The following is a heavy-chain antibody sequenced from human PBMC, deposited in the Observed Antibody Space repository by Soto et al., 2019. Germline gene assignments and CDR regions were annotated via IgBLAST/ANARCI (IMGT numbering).Heavy chain of an antibody. V-gene: IGHV4-30-4*01. CDR3: ARGVTVFGLVSRFWFDP. CDR1: GGSISSGDYS. J-gene: IGHJ5*02. Sequence: SETLSLTCTVSGGSISSGDYSWSGVRQSPGKGLEWIGHIYNSGITYYNPSLKSRVVISIDTSRNQFSLRLNSLTAADRAVYFCARGVTVFGLVSRFWFDPWGRGTVVTVSS. CDR2: IYNSGIT. D-gene: IGHD3-3*01.